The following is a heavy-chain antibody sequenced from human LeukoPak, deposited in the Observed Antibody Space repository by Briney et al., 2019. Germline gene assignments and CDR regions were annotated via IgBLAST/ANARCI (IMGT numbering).Heavy chain of an antibody. Sequence: GGSLRLSCAASGFTFSSYAMSWVRQAPGKGLEWVSYIDGGGGSTNYADSVKGRFTISRDNSKNTLYLQMNSLRAEDTAVYYCARLHGHGFDPWGQGTLVTVSS. D-gene: IGHD4-11*01. CDR2: IDGGGGST. V-gene: IGHV3-23*01. J-gene: IGHJ5*02. CDR3: ARLHGHGFDP. CDR1: GFTFSSYA.